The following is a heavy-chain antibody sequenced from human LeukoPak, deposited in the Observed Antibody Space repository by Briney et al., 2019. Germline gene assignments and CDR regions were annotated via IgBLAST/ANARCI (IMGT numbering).Heavy chain of an antibody. J-gene: IGHJ4*02. CDR1: GYSISSGYY. D-gene: IGHD3-22*01. CDR3: ARVDYYYDSSGYSDY. V-gene: IGHV4-38-2*02. Sequence: SETLSLTCTVSGYSISSGYYWGWIRQPPGKGLEWIGSIYHSGSTYYNPSLKSRVTISVDTSKNQFSLKLSSVTAADTAVYYCARVDYYYDSSGYSDYWGQGTLVTVSS. CDR2: IYHSGST.